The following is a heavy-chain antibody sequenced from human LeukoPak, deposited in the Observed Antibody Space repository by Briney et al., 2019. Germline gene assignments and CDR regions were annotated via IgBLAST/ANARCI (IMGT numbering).Heavy chain of an antibody. CDR1: GFTINNRG. J-gene: IGHJ5*01. CDR2: ISHDGNVG. V-gene: IGHV3-30*18. CDR3: AKDWGVSGWYNWFDS. D-gene: IGHD6-19*01. Sequence: PGTSLRLSCEVSGFTINNRGMHWVRQAPGKGLEWVAMISHDGNVGFYLDSVKGRFTISRDNSKNTLYLQMNSLTTDDTAIYYCAKDWGVSGWYNWFDSWGQGTQVTVSS.